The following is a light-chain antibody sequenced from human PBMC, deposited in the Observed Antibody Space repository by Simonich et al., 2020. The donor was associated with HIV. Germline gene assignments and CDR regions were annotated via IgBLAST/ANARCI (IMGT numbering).Light chain of an antibody. CDR2: GAY. Sequence: EIVMTQSPATLSVSPGERATLSCRASQSVTNHLAWYQQKPGQAPRLLIYGAYTRATGIPARFSGSGSGTEFTLTISSMQSEDFAVYYCQQYNDWPLYTFGQGTKLEIK. J-gene: IGKJ2*01. V-gene: IGKV3-15*01. CDR3: QQYNDWPLYT. CDR1: QSVTNH.